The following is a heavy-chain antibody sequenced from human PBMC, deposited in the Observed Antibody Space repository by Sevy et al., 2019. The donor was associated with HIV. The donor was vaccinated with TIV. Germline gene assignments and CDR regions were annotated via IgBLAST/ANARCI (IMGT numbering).Heavy chain of an antibody. V-gene: IGHV1-69*13. CDR1: GGTFSSYA. CDR2: IIPIFGTA. D-gene: IGHD1-26*01. CDR3: AVYSGSYFQFDY. Sequence: ASVKVSCKASGGTFSSYAISWVRQAPGQGLEWMGGIIPIFGTANYAQKFQGRVTITADESTSTAYMELSSLRSEDTAVYYCAVYSGSYFQFDYWGQGTLVTVSS. J-gene: IGHJ4*02.